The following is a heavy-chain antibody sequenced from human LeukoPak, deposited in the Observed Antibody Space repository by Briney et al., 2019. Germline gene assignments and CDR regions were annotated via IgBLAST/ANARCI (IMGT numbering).Heavy chain of an antibody. J-gene: IGHJ3*01. Sequence: GRLTISRDNAKNSLYLQMNSLRAEDTAMYYCARVTTAQYMYGVFLDGFDLWGQGTLVTVSS. V-gene: IGHV3-11*06. CDR3: ARVTTAQYMYGVFLDGFDL. D-gene: IGHD5-18*01.